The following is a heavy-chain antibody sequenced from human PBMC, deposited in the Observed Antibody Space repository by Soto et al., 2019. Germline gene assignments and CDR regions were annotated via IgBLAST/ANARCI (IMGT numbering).Heavy chain of an antibody. Sequence: GASVKVCCKASGGTFSSYAISWVRQAPGQGLEWMGGIIPIFGTANYAQKFQGRVTITADESTSAAYMELSSLRSEDTAVYYCARGGGSTTNFGKYYFDYWGHGTLVTVSS. V-gene: IGHV1-69*13. CDR3: ARGGGSTTNFGKYYFDY. CDR1: GGTFSSYA. J-gene: IGHJ4*01. CDR2: IIPIFGTA. D-gene: IGHD2-2*01.